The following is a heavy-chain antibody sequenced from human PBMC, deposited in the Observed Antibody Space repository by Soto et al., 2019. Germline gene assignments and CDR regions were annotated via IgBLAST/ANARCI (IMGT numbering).Heavy chain of an antibody. J-gene: IGHJ4*02. V-gene: IGHV1-2*04. CDR2: INPSSGGT. Sequence: ASVKVSCKASGYTFTGYYMHWVRQAPGQGLEWMGWINPSSGGTNYAQKFQGWVTMTRDTSISTAYMELSRLRSDDTAVYYCARSIKQKYYYDSSGYYDYWGQGTLVTVSS. D-gene: IGHD3-22*01. CDR1: GYTFTGYY. CDR3: ARSIKQKYYYDSSGYYDY.